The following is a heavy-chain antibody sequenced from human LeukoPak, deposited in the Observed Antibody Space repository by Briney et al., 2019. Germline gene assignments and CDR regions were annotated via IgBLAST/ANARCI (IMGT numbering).Heavy chain of an antibody. Sequence: PGGSLRLSCAASRFTFSNYAMSWVRQAPEKGLEWVSTISGRGGSTYYADSVKGRFTTSRDNSKNTLYLQMNSLRAEDTAVYYCTKARDFDWSYFDYWGQGNLVTVSS. D-gene: IGHD3-9*01. CDR1: RFTFSNYA. J-gene: IGHJ4*02. CDR3: TKARDFDWSYFDY. V-gene: IGHV3-23*01. CDR2: ISGRGGST.